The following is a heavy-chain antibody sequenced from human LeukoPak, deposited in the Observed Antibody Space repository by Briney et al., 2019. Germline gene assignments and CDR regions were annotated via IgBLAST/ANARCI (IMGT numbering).Heavy chain of an antibody. CDR2: FDPEDGET. V-gene: IGHV1-24*01. CDR1: GYTLTELS. J-gene: IGHJ6*02. Sequence: ASVKVSCKVSGYTLTELSMHWVRQAPGKGLEWMGGFDPEDGETIYAQKFQGRVTMTVDTSTDTAYMELSSLRSEDTAVYYCATPVRDPDRRLANYYYGMDVWGQGTTVTVSS. CDR3: ATPVRDPDRRLANYYYGMDV. D-gene: IGHD3-10*01.